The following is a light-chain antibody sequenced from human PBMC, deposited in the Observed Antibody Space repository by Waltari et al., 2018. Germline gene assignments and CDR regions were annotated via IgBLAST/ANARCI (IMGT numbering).Light chain of an antibody. J-gene: IGLJ2*01. CDR2: GKE. CDR3: NSRDNSGNHWI. Sequence: SSELTQDPAVSVALGQTVRITCQGDRLRTEVASWYQKKPGQAPVLVIFGKENRASGIPEPFCDPSAGNTASWTITGAQAEDEAYYYCNSRDNSGNHWIFGGGTKLTVL. V-gene: IGLV3-19*01. CDR1: RLRTEV.